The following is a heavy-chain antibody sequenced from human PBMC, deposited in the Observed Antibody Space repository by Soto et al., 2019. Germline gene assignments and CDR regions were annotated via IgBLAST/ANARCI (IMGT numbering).Heavy chain of an antibody. D-gene: IGHD2-21*02. J-gene: IGHJ5*02. Sequence: QLQLQESGPGLVKPSETLSLTRTVSGGSISSSSYFWGWIRQPPGKGLEWIGSIYYSGSTYYNPPLRSRVTVSVDTSKNQFSLKLSSVTAADTAVYYCASHPSDFWFDPWGQGTLVTVSS. CDR2: IYYSGST. CDR1: GGSISSSSYF. CDR3: ASHPSDFWFDP. V-gene: IGHV4-39*01.